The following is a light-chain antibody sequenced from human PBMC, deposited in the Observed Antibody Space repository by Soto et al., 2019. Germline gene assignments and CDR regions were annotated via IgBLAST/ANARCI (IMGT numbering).Light chain of an antibody. V-gene: IGKV1-5*03. CDR1: QSIRNY. CDR3: QQYHNDSPWT. Sequence: DIQMTQSPATLSASVGDRVTITCRASQSIRNYLAWYQQKPGKGPQVLIYKASNLETGVPSRFSGSGSGTEFALFISILQPEDFATYYCQQYHNDSPWTFGQGTKVEVK. J-gene: IGKJ1*01. CDR2: KAS.